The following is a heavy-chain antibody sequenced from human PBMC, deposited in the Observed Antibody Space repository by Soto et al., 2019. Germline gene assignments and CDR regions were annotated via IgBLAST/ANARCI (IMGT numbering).Heavy chain of an antibody. V-gene: IGHV2-26*01. D-gene: IGHD6-19*01. CDR2: IDSSGEK. CDR1: GLSITDSEMG. Sequence: QVTLKESGPVLVKPTETLTLRCTVSGLSITDSEMGVSWIRQPPGQPLEWLAHIDSSGEKSYRTFLKSILAISKDTAKSQIVLTMTNMDPADTATYYCARRHLAVAVSPWFDPWGQRIPVTVSS. CDR3: ARRHLAVAVSPWFDP. J-gene: IGHJ5*02.